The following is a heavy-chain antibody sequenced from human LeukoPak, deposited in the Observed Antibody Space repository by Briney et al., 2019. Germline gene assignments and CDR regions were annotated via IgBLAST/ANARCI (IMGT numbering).Heavy chain of an antibody. CDR2: ISTKNGNP. CDR1: GDTFTSDS. Sequence: ASVKVSCEASGDTFTSDSIGGGRRGPGERVEWRGGISTKNGNPNYAKHLQGRLPMTSDPSTSTAYMELRSLRSDDTALYYCARDDYDSSGYYYPYYFDYWGQGTLVTVSS. V-gene: IGHV1-18*01. CDR3: ARDDYDSSGYYYPYYFDY. J-gene: IGHJ4*02. D-gene: IGHD3-22*01.